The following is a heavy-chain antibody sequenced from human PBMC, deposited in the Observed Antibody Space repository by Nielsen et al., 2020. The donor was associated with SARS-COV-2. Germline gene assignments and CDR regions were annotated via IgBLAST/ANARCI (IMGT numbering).Heavy chain of an antibody. D-gene: IGHD1-26*01. V-gene: IGHV1-18*01. J-gene: IGHJ4*02. CDR3: ARDIGGSYWLFDY. CDR1: GYTFTSYG. CDR2: ISAYNGNT. Sequence: ASVKVSCKASGYTFTSYGISWVRQAPGQGLEWMGWISAYNGNTNYAQKFQGRVTITADKSTSTAYMELSSLRSEDTAVYYCARDIGGSYWLFDYWGQGTLVTVSS.